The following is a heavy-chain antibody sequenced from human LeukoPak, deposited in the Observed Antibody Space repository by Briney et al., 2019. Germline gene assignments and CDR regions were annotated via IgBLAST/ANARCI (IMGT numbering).Heavy chain of an antibody. CDR1: GYTFTGYY. Sequence: ASVKVSCKASGYTFTGYYMHWVRQAPGQGLEWMGRINPESGGANYAQKFQGRVTMTRDTSISTAYMELSRLTSDDTAVYYCARASSGWYDIDSWSQGTLVTVSS. D-gene: IGHD6-19*01. V-gene: IGHV1-2*06. CDR2: INPESGGA. J-gene: IGHJ4*02. CDR3: ARASSGWYDIDS.